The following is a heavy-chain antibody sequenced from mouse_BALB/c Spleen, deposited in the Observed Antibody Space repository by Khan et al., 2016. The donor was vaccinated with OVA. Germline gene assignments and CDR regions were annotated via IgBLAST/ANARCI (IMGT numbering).Heavy chain of an antibody. Sequence: VQLKQSGAELVKPGASVKLSCTASGFNIKDTYMHWVKQRPEQGLEWIGRIDPANGNTKYDPKFQGKATITADTSSNTAYLQLSSLTSEDTAVYDGAREGTYFWYCDVWGAGTTVTVSS. V-gene: IGHV14-3*02. CDR3: AREGTYFWYCDV. D-gene: IGHD2-10*01. J-gene: IGHJ1*01. CDR1: GFNIKDTY. CDR2: IDPANGNT.